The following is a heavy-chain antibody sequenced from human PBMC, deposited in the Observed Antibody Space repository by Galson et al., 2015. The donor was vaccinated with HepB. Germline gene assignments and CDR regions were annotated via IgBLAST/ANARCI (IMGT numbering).Heavy chain of an antibody. CDR3: AREDNWFDP. V-gene: IGHV6-1*01. CDR1: GDSVSSTSAT. Sequence: CAISGDSVSSTSATWNWIRQSPSRGLEWLGRTYYRSRWYNDYAESVRSRLTVRPDTSRNHFSLQLNSVTPEDTGVYYCAREDNWFDPWGQGTLVTVSS. J-gene: IGHJ5*02. CDR2: TYYRSRWYN.